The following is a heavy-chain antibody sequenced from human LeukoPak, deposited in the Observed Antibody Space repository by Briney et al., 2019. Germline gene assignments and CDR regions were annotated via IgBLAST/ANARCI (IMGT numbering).Heavy chain of an antibody. CDR1: GGSISSYY. V-gene: IGHV4-59*01. D-gene: IGHD5-18*01. CDR2: IYYSGST. CDR3: ARVMAYSYGLGAFDI. J-gene: IGHJ3*02. Sequence: PSETLSLTCTVSGGSISSYYWSWIRQPPGKGLEWIGYIYYSGSTNYNPSLKSRVTISVDTSKNQFSLKLSSVTAADTAVYYCARVMAYSYGLGAFDIWGQGTMVTVSS.